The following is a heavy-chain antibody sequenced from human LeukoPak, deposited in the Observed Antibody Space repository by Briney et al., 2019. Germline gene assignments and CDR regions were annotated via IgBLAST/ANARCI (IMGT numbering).Heavy chain of an antibody. J-gene: IGHJ6*03. CDR2: IYYSGYT. Sequence: PSETLSLTCTVSGGPISSHYWSWIRQPPGKGLEWIGYIYYSGYTNYNPSLKSRVTISVDTSKNQFSLKLRSVTAADTAVYYCARETSQKGAHYMDVWGKGTTVTISS. V-gene: IGHV4-59*11. CDR3: ARETSQKGAHYMDV. CDR1: GGPISSHY. D-gene: IGHD3-16*01.